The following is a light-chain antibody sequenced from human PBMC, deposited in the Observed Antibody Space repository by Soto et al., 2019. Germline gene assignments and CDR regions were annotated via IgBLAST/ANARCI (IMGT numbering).Light chain of an antibody. CDR1: TSDVGGYDY. Sequence: QSALTQPASVSGSPGQSITVSCTGTTSDVGGYDYVSWYQHHPGKAPKLIISEVNKRPSGVSNRFSGSKSGNTASLTISGLQAEDEADYYCIAYALNSILLFGGGTQLTVL. V-gene: IGLV2-14*01. J-gene: IGLJ3*02. CDR3: IAYALNSILL. CDR2: EVN.